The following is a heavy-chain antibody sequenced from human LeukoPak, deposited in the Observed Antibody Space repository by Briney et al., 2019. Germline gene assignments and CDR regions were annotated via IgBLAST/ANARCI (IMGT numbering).Heavy chain of an antibody. Sequence: GGSLRLSCAASGFTFSSYSMNWVRQAPGKGLEWVSVIYSGGSTYYADSVKGRFTFSRDNSKNTLYLQMNSLRAEDTAVYYCARAPALDYWGQGTLVTVSS. CDR2: IYSGGST. V-gene: IGHV3-53*01. CDR3: ARAPALDY. D-gene: IGHD2-2*01. CDR1: GFTFSSYS. J-gene: IGHJ4*02.